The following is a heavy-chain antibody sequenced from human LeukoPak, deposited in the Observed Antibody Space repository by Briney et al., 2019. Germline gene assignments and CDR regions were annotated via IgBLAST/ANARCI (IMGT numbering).Heavy chain of an antibody. Sequence: ASVKVSCKASGYTFTRYYMHWVRQAPGQGLEWMGWINPNSGGTNYAQKFQGRVTMTRDTSISTAYMELSRLRSDDTAVYYCARDLIQLPNWFDPWGEGTLVTVSS. CDR2: INPNSGGT. CDR1: GYTFTRYY. D-gene: IGHD1-1*01. J-gene: IGHJ5*02. CDR3: ARDLIQLPNWFDP. V-gene: IGHV1-2*02.